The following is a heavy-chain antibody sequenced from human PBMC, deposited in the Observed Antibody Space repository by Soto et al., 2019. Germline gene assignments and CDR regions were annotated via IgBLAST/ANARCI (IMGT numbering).Heavy chain of an antibody. V-gene: IGHV5-51*01. CDR3: ARLAGRYVDTAMVGAFDI. Sequence: PGESLRISRKGSGYSFTGYWVGWVRQMPGKGLEWMGIIYPGDSDTRYSPSFQGQVTISADKSISTAYLQWSSLKASDTAMYYCARLAGRYVDTAMVGAFDIWGQGTMVPVSS. CDR1: GYSFTGYW. CDR2: IYPGDSDT. J-gene: IGHJ3*02. D-gene: IGHD5-18*01.